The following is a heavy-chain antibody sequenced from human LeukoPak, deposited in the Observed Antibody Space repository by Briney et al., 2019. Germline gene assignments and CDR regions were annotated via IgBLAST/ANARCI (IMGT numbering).Heavy chain of an antibody. Sequence: SETLSLTCTVSGYSISSGYYWGWIRQPPGKGLEWIGSINHSGSTYYNPSLKSRVTISVDTSKNQFSLKLSSVTAADTAVYYCARDRRIAVAGHDAFDIWGQGTMVTVSS. V-gene: IGHV4-38-2*02. D-gene: IGHD6-19*01. J-gene: IGHJ3*02. CDR1: GYSISSGYY. CDR2: INHSGST. CDR3: ARDRRIAVAGHDAFDI.